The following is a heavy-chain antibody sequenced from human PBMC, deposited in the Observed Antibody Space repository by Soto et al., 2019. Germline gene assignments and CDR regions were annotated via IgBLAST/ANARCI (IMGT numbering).Heavy chain of an antibody. CDR1: GFTVSSSY. J-gene: IGHJ4*02. CDR2: IFSADNT. D-gene: IGHD3-3*01. V-gene: IGHV3-53*01. CDR3: AITGAGYYIV. Sequence: TGGSLRLSCAASGFTVSSSYLSWVRQAPGKGLEWVSVIFSADNTHYADSVKGRFTISRDNSKNTVFLQMNSLRAEDTAVYYCAITGAGYYIVWGQGTPVTVSS.